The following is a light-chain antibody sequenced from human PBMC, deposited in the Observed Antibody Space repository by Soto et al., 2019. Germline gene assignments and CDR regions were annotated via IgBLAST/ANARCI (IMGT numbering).Light chain of an antibody. CDR3: QKYNSAPLT. V-gene: IGKV1-27*01. Sequence: DIQMTQSPSSLSASVGDRVTITCRASQGISTFLAWYQQKPGKVPELLIYAAHTLQSGVPSRFSGSGSGTDFTLTISSLQPEDVATYYCQKYNSAPLTVGGGTKVEIK. CDR1: QGISTF. J-gene: IGKJ4*01. CDR2: AAH.